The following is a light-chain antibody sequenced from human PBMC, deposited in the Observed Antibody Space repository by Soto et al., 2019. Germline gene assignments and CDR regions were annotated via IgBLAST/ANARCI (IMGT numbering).Light chain of an antibody. CDR2: GAS. J-gene: IGKJ1*01. CDR3: QQYGSSHWT. V-gene: IGKV3-20*01. CDR1: QSVSSSY. Sequence: EIVLTQSPGTLSLSPGERATLSCRASQSVSSSYLAWYQQKPGQAPRLLIYGASSRATGTPDRFRGSGSGTDFTLTISRLEPEDFAVYYCQQYGSSHWTFGQGTKVEIK.